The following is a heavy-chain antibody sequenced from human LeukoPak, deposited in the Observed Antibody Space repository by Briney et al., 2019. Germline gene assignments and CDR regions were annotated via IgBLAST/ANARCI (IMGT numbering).Heavy chain of an antibody. CDR1: GFTFDDYA. V-gene: IGHV3-43D*03. CDR2: ISWDGGST. J-gene: IGHJ4*02. Sequence: GGSLRLSCAASGFTFDDYAMHWVRQAPGKGLEWVSLISWDGGSTSYADSVKGRFTISRDNSKNSLYLQMNSLGAEDTALYYCAKDITIFGVVPGGFDYWGQGTLVTVSS. CDR3: AKDITIFGVVPGGFDY. D-gene: IGHD3-3*01.